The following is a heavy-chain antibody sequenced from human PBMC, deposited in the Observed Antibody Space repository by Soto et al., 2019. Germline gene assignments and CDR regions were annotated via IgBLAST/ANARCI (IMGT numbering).Heavy chain of an antibody. CDR2: ISESGDNA. CDR1: GFPFDTYA. Sequence: PGGSLRLSCAASGFPFDTYAMSWVRQAPGKGPEWVSAISESGDNAFYADSVQGRFTISRDNSYNILYLQMNSLRAEDTALYFCAKGGYIYGLDPWGQGTLVTASP. D-gene: IGHD5-18*01. CDR3: AKGGYIYGLDP. V-gene: IGHV3-23*01. J-gene: IGHJ5*02.